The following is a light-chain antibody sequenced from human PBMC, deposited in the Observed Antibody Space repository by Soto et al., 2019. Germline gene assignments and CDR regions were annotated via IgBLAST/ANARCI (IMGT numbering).Light chain of an antibody. Sequence: DIQFTQSPSFLSASVGDRVTITCRASQGISSYLAWYQQKPGKAPKLLIYKASTLKSGVPSRFSGSGSGTEFTLTISGLQVEDSATYYCLQEYRYPLTFGGGTKVDIK. CDR2: KAS. V-gene: IGKV1-9*01. CDR3: LQEYRYPLT. CDR1: QGISSY. J-gene: IGKJ4*01.